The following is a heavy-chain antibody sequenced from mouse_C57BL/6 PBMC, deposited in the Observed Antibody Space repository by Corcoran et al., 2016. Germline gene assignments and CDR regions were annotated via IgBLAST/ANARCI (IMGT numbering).Heavy chain of an antibody. CDR3: ARRHPIATVVADAMDY. CDR2: INPNNGGT. D-gene: IGHD1-1*01. J-gene: IGHJ4*01. V-gene: IGHV1-26*01. CDR1: GYTFTDYY. Sequence: EVQLQQSGPELVKPGASVKISCKASGYTFTDYYMNWVKQSHGKSLEWIGDINPNNGGTSYNQKFKGKATLTVDKSSSTAYMELRSLTSEDSAVYYCARRHPIATVVADAMDYWGQGTSVTVSS.